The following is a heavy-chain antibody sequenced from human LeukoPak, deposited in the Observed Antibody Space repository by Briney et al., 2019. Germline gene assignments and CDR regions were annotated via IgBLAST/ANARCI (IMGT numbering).Heavy chain of an antibody. J-gene: IGHJ4*02. V-gene: IGHV1-2*02. Sequence: GASVKVSCKASGYTFTGYYMHWVRQAPGQGLEWMGWINPNSGGTNYAQKFQGRVTMARDTSISTAYMELSRLRSDDTAVYYCARVGDSSGYYYPFDYWGQGTLVTVSS. CDR2: INPNSGGT. CDR3: ARVGDSSGYYYPFDY. CDR1: GYTFTGYY. D-gene: IGHD3-22*01.